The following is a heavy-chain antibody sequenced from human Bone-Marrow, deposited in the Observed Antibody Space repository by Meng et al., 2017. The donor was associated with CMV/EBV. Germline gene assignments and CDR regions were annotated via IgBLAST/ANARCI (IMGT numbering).Heavy chain of an antibody. CDR3: ARVPPGVRYCSSTSCYLLEPPDGWFDP. J-gene: IGHJ5*02. Sequence: ASVKVSCKASGYTFTGYYMHWVRQAPGQGLEWMGWINPNSGGTNYAQKFQGRVTMTRDTSISTAYMELSRLRSDDTAVYYCARVPPGVRYCSSTSCYLLEPPDGWFDPWGQGTLVTVSS. CDR1: GYTFTGYY. V-gene: IGHV1-2*02. D-gene: IGHD2-2*01. CDR2: INPNSGGT.